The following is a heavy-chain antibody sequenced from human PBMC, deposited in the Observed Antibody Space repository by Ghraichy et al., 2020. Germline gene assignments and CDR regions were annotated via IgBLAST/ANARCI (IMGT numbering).Heavy chain of an antibody. CDR1: GGSISSSSYY. CDR2: IYYSGST. V-gene: IGHV4-39*01. J-gene: IGHJ4*02. CDR3: ANARAFDY. D-gene: IGHD6-6*01. Sequence: GSLRLSCTVSGGSISSSSYYWGWIRQPPGKGLEWIGSIYYSGSTYYNPSLKSRVTISVDTSKNQFSLKLSSVTAADTAVYYCANARAFDYWGQGTLVTVSS.